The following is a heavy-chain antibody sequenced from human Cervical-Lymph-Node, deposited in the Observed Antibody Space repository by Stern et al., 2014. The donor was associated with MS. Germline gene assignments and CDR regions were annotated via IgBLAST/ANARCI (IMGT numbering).Heavy chain of an antibody. CDR2: IRSGGSYI. V-gene: IGHV3-21*01. CDR1: GFTFSSYS. J-gene: IGHJ4*02. Sequence: EVQLVESGGGLVKPGGSLRLSCAASGFTFSSYSMNWVRQATGKGLEWVASIRSGGSYIYYADSLKGRLTSSRDKAKKPMYRQSDSLRAEDTAVYYCARGRGGNYRYYFDYWCQGTLVTVSS. CDR3: ARGRGGNYRYYFDY. D-gene: IGHD4-23*01.